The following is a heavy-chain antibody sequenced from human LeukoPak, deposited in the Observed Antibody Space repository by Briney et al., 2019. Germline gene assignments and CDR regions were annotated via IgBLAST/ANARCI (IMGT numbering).Heavy chain of an antibody. J-gene: IGHJ4*02. V-gene: IGHV3-74*01. Sequence: GGSLGLSCAATGFTFSRYWMHWVRQGPGKGLVWVSLISSDGSTTTYADSVKGRFTISRDNAKNTLYLQMNSLRAEDTAVYYCARDTITAPGDLDYWGQGTLVTVSS. D-gene: IGHD6-13*01. CDR2: ISSDGSTT. CDR1: GFTFSRYW. CDR3: ARDTITAPGDLDY.